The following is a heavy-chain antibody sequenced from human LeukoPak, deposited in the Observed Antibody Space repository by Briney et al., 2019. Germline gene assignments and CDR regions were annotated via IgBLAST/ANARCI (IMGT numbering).Heavy chain of an antibody. CDR2: IYYSGST. Sequence: SETLSLTCTVSGGSISSYYWSWIRHPPGKGLEWIGYIYYSGSTNYNPSLKSRVTISVDTSKNQFSLKLSSVTAADTAVYYCARDRRSGSYEKDAFDIWGQGTMVTVSS. D-gene: IGHD1-26*01. J-gene: IGHJ3*02. V-gene: IGHV4-59*01. CDR1: GGSISSYY. CDR3: ARDRRSGSYEKDAFDI.